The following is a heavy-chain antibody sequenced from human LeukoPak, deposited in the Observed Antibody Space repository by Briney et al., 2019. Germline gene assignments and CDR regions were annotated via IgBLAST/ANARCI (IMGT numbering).Heavy chain of an antibody. CDR2: INSDGINT. CDR3: ARDLGQYYDTSDDWFDP. Sequence: GGSLRLSCAASGFTFSNYWMHWVRQAPGKGLVWVSRINSDGINTSYADSVKGRFTITRDNAKNTLNLQMNSLRAEDTAVYYCARDLGQYYDTSDDWFDPWGQGTLVTVSS. V-gene: IGHV3-74*01. D-gene: IGHD3-22*01. CDR1: GFTFSNYW. J-gene: IGHJ5*02.